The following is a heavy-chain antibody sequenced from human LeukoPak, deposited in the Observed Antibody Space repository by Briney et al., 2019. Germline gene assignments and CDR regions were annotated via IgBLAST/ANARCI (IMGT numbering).Heavy chain of an antibody. Sequence: SETLCLTCAVSGGSISSGGYSWSWIRQPPGKGLEWIGYIYQNGNTYYNPSLKSRVTISVDRSKNQFSLNLSSVTAADTAVYYCGRGGIAAAASGIDYWGQGTLVAVSS. CDR2: IYQNGNT. J-gene: IGHJ4*02. D-gene: IGHD6-13*01. V-gene: IGHV4-30-2*01. CDR3: GRGGIAAAASGIDY. CDR1: GGSISSGGYS.